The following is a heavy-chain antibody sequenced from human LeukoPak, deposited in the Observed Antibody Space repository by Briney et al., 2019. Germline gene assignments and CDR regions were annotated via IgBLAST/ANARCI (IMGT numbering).Heavy chain of an antibody. J-gene: IGHJ4*02. CDR2: LYRGGST. Sequence: GGSLRLSCAASGFTVSRNYMNWVRQAPGKGLEWVSVLYRGGSTYYADSVEGRFTIPRDNSKNTLSLQMNSLRADDTAVYYCARGFANGDYTLDYWGQGTLVTVSS. CDR1: GFTVSRNY. V-gene: IGHV3-53*01. CDR3: ARGFANGDYTLDY. D-gene: IGHD4-17*01.